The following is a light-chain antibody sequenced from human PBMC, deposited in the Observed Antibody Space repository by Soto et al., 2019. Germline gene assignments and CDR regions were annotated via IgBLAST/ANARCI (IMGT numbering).Light chain of an antibody. CDR1: SSDVGGYNY. CDR3: SSYTSSSPYV. Sequence: ALTQPASVSGSPGQSITISCTGTSSDVGGYNYVSWYQQHPGKAPKLMIYEVSNRPSGVSNRFSGSKSGNTASLTISGLQAEDEADYYCSSYTSSSPYVFGTGTKVT. CDR2: EVS. V-gene: IGLV2-14*01. J-gene: IGLJ1*01.